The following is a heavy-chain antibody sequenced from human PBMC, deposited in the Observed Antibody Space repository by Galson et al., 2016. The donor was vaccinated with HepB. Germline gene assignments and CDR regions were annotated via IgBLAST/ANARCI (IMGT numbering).Heavy chain of an antibody. CDR1: GFTFSSSS. J-gene: IGHJ4*02. V-gene: IGHV3-21*01. Sequence: SLRLSCAASGFTFSSSSMNWVRQAPGKGLEWVSSISSNRRYINYVDSVRGRFTISRDDAKNSLYLQMNSLRAEDTAVYYCARDFRGSSIASRDFDYWGQGTLVTVSS. CDR2: ISSNRRYI. D-gene: IGHD6-6*01. CDR3: ARDFRGSSIASRDFDY.